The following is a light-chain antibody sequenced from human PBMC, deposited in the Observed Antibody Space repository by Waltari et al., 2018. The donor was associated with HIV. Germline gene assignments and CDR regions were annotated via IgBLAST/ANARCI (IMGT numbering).Light chain of an antibody. CDR1: RSLVYSDGNTY. Sequence: DVVMTQSPLSLPVARGQPASIACRSSRSLVYSDGNTYLNWFHQRPGQSPRRLIYKISNRDSGVPDRFSGSGSGTDFTLKISRVEAEDVGIYYCMQGSHLYTFGQGTKLEIK. J-gene: IGKJ2*01. V-gene: IGKV2-30*01. CDR3: MQGSHLYT. CDR2: KIS.